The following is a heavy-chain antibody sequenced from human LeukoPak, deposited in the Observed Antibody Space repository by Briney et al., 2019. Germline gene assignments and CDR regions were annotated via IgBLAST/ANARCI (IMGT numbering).Heavy chain of an antibody. CDR2: ISGSGGST. CDR1: GFTFSSYA. V-gene: IGHV3-23*01. J-gene: IGHJ4*02. CDR3: AKDLNPYDSSGYYDY. D-gene: IGHD3-22*01. Sequence: GGSLRLSCAASGFTFSSYAMSWVRQAPGKGLEWVSAISGSGGSTYYADSVKGRFTISRDNSRNTLYLQMNSLRAEDTAVYYCAKDLNPYDSSGYYDYWGQGTLVTVSS.